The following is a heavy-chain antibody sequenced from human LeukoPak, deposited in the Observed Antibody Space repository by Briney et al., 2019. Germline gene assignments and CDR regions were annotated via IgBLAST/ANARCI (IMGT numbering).Heavy chain of an antibody. D-gene: IGHD3-10*01. CDR1: GGSISSGAYY. J-gene: IGHJ4*02. V-gene: IGHV4-31*03. Sequence: SETLSLTCTVSGGSISSGAYYWSWVRQLPEKGLDWIGYIGYTGDTYYNPSLRSRATISKDTSKTQFSLRLNSLTAADTAVYYCARDRAYYGSGSYYNVPFDYWGQGTLVTVSS. CDR2: IGYTGDT. CDR3: ARDRAYYGSGSYYNVPFDY.